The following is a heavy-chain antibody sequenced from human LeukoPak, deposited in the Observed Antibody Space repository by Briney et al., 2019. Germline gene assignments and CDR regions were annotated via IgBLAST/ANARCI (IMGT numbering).Heavy chain of an antibody. CDR1: GFTVSSNY. J-gene: IGHJ4*02. V-gene: IGHV3-53*01. D-gene: IGHD3-22*01. CDR3: ATRTDYYDSSGYFYYFGY. CDR2: IYSGGST. Sequence: GGSLRLSCAASGFTVSSNYMSWVRQAPGKGLEWVSVIYSGGSTYYADSVKGRFTISRDNSKNTLYLQMNSLRAEDMAVYYCATRTDYYDSSGYFYYFGYWGQGTLVTVSS.